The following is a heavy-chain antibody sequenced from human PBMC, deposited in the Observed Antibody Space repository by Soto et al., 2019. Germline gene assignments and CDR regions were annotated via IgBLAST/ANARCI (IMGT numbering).Heavy chain of an antibody. CDR3: ASILRVVAATPGDY. J-gene: IGHJ4*02. CDR2: IYYSGST. V-gene: IGHV4-31*03. Sequence: PSETLSLTCTVSGGSISSGGYYWSWIRQHPGKGLEWIGYIYYSGSTYYNPSLKSRVTISVDTSKNQFSLKLSSVTAADTAVYYCASILRVVAATPGDYWGQGTLVTVSS. CDR1: GGSISSGGYY. D-gene: IGHD2-15*01.